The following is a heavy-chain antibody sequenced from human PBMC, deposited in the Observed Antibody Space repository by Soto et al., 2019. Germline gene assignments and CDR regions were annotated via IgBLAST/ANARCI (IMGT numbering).Heavy chain of an antibody. Sequence: PGGSLRLSCAASGFTFNNYAIHWVRQAPGKGLEWVAVVSHDGRNTHYADSVKGRFTISRDSSKNTVSLEMTSLRAEDTAVYYCAKGGRQWLVTSDFNYWGQGALVTVSS. CDR2: VSHDGRNT. D-gene: IGHD6-19*01. J-gene: IGHJ4*02. CDR3: AKGGRQWLVTSDFNY. CDR1: GFTFNNYA. V-gene: IGHV3-30*18.